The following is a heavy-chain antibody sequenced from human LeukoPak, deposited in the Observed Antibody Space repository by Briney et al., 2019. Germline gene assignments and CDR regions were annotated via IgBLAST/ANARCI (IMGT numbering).Heavy chain of an antibody. CDR2: IYTSGST. V-gene: IGHV4-4*07. Sequence: PSETLSLTCTVSGGSISSYYWSWIRQPAGKGLEWIGRIYTSGSTNYNPSLKSRVTMSVDTSKNQFSPKLSSVTAADTAVYYCASGDVKYSSSPRGYYYYYGMDVWGQGTTVTVSS. CDR3: ASGDVKYSSSPRGYYYYYGMDV. J-gene: IGHJ6*02. CDR1: GGSISSYY. D-gene: IGHD6-13*01.